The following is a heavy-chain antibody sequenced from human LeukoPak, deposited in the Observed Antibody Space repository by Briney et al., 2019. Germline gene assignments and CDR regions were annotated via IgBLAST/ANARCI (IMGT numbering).Heavy chain of an antibody. V-gene: IGHV4-39*01. CDR3: TRLDRFAGFWYFDL. CDR1: GGSLSSSSYY. D-gene: IGHD3-10*01. CDR2: IYDSGNT. J-gene: IGHJ2*01. Sequence: SETLSLTCTVSGGSLSSSSYYRGWIRQPPGKGLEWIGTIYDSGNTYYNPSLKSRVTISVDTSKNQFSLKLSSVTAADTAVYYCTRLDRFAGFWYFDLWGRGTLVTVSS.